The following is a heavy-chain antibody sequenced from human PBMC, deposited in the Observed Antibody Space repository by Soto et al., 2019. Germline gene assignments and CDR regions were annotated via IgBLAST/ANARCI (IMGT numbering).Heavy chain of an antibody. J-gene: IGHJ4*02. CDR3: ACPWRVPYYFDY. V-gene: IGHV4-39*01. Sequence: QLQLQESGPGLVKPSETLSLTCTVSGGSISSSSYYWGWIRQPPGKGLEWIGSIYYSGSTYYNPYIKSRVTISVDTSKSQFSLKLSSVTAADTAVYYCACPWRVPYYFDYWVEGTLVTVSS. CDR1: GGSISSSSYY. CDR2: IYYSGST. D-gene: IGHD3-3*01.